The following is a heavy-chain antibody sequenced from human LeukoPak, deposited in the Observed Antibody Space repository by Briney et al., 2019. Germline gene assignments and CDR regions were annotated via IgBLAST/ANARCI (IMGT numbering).Heavy chain of an antibody. D-gene: IGHD3/OR15-3a*01. CDR3: ARQTGSGLFILP. Sequence: SETLSLTCTVSGDSISSSNSYWGWIRQPPGKGLEWIGSIYYSGNTYYNASLKSRVSISVDTSKNQFSLRLTSVTAADTAVYYCARQTGSGLFILPGGQGALVTVSS. CDR1: GDSISSSNSY. V-gene: IGHV4-39*01. CDR2: IYYSGNT. J-gene: IGHJ4*02.